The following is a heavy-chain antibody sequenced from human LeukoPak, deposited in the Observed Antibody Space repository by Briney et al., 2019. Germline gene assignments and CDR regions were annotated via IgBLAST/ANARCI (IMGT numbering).Heavy chain of an antibody. CDR1: GFTFRTYS. CDR3: ARDPYYYYGMDV. V-gene: IGHV3-21*01. J-gene: IGHJ6*02. CDR2: ISSSSTDI. Sequence: GGSLRLSCAASGFTFRTYSMNWARQAPEKGLEWVSSISSSSTDIYYADSVKGRFTISRDNAKNSLYLQMTSLRAEDTAVYYCARDPYYYYGMDVWGQGTTVTVSS.